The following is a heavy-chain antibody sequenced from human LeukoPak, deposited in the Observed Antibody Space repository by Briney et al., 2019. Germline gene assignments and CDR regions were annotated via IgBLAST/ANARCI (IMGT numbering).Heavy chain of an antibody. Sequence: GASVKVSCKSSGYTFTDHFIHWVRQAPGQGLEWVGEINPYNGYTKYAWRLQGRVTMTRDTSISTALMEVSRLTSDDTAVYYCARDYSLNDFDYWGQGTLVTVAS. V-gene: IGHV1-2*02. J-gene: IGHJ4*02. CDR3: ARDYSLNDFDY. D-gene: IGHD1-1*01. CDR1: GYTFTDHF. CDR2: INPYNGYT.